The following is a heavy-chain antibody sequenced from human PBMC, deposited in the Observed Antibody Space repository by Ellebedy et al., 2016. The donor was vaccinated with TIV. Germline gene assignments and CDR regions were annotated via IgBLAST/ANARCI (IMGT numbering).Heavy chain of an antibody. CDR2: IRYAGTNK. Sequence: PGGSLRLSCAASGFSFSSYAMHWVRQAPGKGLEWVAFIRYAGTNKYYADSVKGRFTISRDNSKNTLYLQMNSLRPEDTAVYYCAKEMYTSDWLYFDYWGQGTLVTVSS. D-gene: IGHD6-19*01. J-gene: IGHJ4*02. CDR3: AKEMYTSDWLYFDY. CDR1: GFSFSSYA. V-gene: IGHV3-30*02.